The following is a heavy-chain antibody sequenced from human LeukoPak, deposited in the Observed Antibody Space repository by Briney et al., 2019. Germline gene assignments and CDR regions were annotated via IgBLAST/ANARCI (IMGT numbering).Heavy chain of an antibody. V-gene: IGHV4-30-4*01. Sequence: SETLSLTCTVSGGSISSGDYYWRWIRQPPGKALEWIGYIYYSGSTYYNPSLKSRVTISIDTSQNQFSLKLSSVTAADTAMYYCASRGYTYGHFDYWGPGTLVAVSS. D-gene: IGHD5-18*01. J-gene: IGHJ4*02. CDR2: IYYSGST. CDR3: ASRGYTYGHFDY. CDR1: GGSISSGDYY.